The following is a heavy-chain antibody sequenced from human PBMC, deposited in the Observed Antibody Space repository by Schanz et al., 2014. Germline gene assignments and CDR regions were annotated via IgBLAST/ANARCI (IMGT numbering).Heavy chain of an antibody. CDR3: AKDSTHIDIVLVPTAIDY. J-gene: IGHJ4*02. Sequence: QVQLVESGGGVVQPGRSLRLSCAASGFIFSSYGLHWVRQAPGKGLEWVAFIWYDGSNKYYADSVKGRFTISRDNSKNTLYLHMNTLRSEDTAVYYCAKDSTHIDIVLVPTAIDYWGQGTLGTVSS. D-gene: IGHD2-2*01. CDR2: IWYDGSNK. V-gene: IGHV3-30*02. CDR1: GFIFSSYG.